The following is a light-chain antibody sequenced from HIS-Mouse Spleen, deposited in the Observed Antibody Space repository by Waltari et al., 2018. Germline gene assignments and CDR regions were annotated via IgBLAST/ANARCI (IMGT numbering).Light chain of an antibody. CDR2: RNN. J-gene: IGLJ3*02. CDR1: AFPKKY. CDR3: AAWDDSLSGPV. Sequence: ELTQPPSVSVSPGQTARITSSGDAFPKKYAYWYQQLPGTAPKPLIYRNNQRPSGVPDRFSGSKSGTSASLAISGLRSEDEADYYCAAWDDSLSGPVFGGGTKLTVL. V-gene: IGLV1-47*01.